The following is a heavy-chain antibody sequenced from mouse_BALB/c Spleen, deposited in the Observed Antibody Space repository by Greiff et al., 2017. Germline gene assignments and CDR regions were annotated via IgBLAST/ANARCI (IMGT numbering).Heavy chain of an antibody. CDR1: GFTFSDYY. V-gene: IGHV5-4*02. Sequence: EVKVVESGGGLVKPGGSLKLSCAASGFTFSDYYMYWVRQTPEKRLEWVATISDGGSYTYYPDSVKGRFTISRDNAKNNLYLQMSSLKSEDTAMYYCARDPIYYGSSQYYFDYWGQGTTLTVSS. J-gene: IGHJ2*01. CDR2: ISDGGSYT. CDR3: ARDPIYYGSSQYYFDY. D-gene: IGHD1-1*01.